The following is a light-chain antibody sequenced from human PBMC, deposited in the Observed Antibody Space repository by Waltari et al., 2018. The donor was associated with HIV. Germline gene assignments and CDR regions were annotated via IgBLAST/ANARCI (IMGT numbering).Light chain of an antibody. CDR1: NLGHKY. CDR2: QDN. Sequence: SYDLTQPHSVSLSPGQTARITCPGDNLGHKYVCWYLQKPGQSPVLVIYQDNKRPSGIPERFSCSNSGNTATLTISGTQAMDEADYYCQAWDTGTASFGGGTRLTVL. V-gene: IGLV3-1*01. CDR3: QAWDTGTAS. J-gene: IGLJ2*01.